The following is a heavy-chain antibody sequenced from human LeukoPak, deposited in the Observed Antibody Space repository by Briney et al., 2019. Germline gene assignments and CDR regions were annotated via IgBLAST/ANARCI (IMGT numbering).Heavy chain of an antibody. V-gene: IGHV4-61*02. CDR2: IYSSGST. Sequence: SETLSLTCTVSGASISSGTYYWSWIRQPAGKGLDYIGRIYSSGSTNYNPSLKSRVTISVDTSKNQFSLKLSSVTAADTAVYYCARVIGSAGWFDPWGQGTLVTVSS. CDR3: ARVIGSAGWFDP. CDR1: GASISSGTYY. D-gene: IGHD2-15*01. J-gene: IGHJ5*02.